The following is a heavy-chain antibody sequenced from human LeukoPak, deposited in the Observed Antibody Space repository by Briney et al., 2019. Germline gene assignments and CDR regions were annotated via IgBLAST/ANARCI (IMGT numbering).Heavy chain of an antibody. Sequence: PSETLSLTCTVSGGSISSSSYYWGWIRQPPGKGLEWIGSIYYSGSTYYNPSLKSRATISVDTSKNQFSLKLSSVTAADTAVYYCARSTRDGYKPYYFDYWGQGTLVTVSS. J-gene: IGHJ4*02. CDR1: GGSISSSSYY. CDR2: IYYSGST. CDR3: ARSTRDGYKPYYFDY. V-gene: IGHV4-39*01. D-gene: IGHD5-24*01.